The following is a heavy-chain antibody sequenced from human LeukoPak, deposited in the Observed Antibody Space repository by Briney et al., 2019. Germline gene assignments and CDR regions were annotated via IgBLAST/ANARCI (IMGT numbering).Heavy chain of an antibody. D-gene: IGHD3-10*01. V-gene: IGHV1-3*01. Sequence: ASVKVSCKASGYTFTSYAMHWVRQAPGQRLEWMGWINAGNGNTKYSQKFQDRVTITRDTSASTAYMELSSLRSEDTAVYYCARALWFGEFYFDYWGQGTLVTVSS. CDR1: GYTFTSYA. J-gene: IGHJ4*02. CDR2: INAGNGNT. CDR3: ARALWFGEFYFDY.